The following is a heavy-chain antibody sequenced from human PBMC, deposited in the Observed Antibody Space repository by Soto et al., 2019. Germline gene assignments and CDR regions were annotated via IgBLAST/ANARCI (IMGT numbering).Heavy chain of an antibody. Sequence: GGSLRLSCAASGFTFSSYAMSWVRQAPGKGLEWVSAIRGSGGSTYYADSGKGRFTISRDNSKNTLYLQMNSLRAEDTAVYYWAKGAPGHDYYYMDVWGKGTTVTVSS. V-gene: IGHV3-23*01. CDR2: IRGSGGST. CDR1: GFTFSSYA. J-gene: IGHJ6*03. CDR3: AKGAPGHDYYYMDV. D-gene: IGHD3-16*01.